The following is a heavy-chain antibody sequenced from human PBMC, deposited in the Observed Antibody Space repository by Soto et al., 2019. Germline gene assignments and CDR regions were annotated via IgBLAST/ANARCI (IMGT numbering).Heavy chain of an antibody. CDR1: GGSISSGGYY. J-gene: IGHJ5*02. V-gene: IGHV4-31*03. CDR3: AREGVVPDDSDNWFDP. CDR2: IYYSGST. D-gene: IGHD2-2*01. Sequence: SETLSLTCTVSGGSISSGGYYWSWIRQHPGKGLEWIGYIYYSGSTYYNPSLKSRVTISVDTSKNQLSLKLSSVTAADTAVYYCAREGVVPDDSDNWFDPWGQGTLVTVSS.